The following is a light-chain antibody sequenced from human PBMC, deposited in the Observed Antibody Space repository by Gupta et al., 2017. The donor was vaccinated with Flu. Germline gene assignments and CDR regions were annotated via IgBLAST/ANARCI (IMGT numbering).Light chain of an antibody. V-gene: IGLV7-46*01. CDR1: TEPVASGHY. CDR2: DTS. Sequence: VVTQEPSLLVSPGGTVTLTCGSSTEPVASGHYPYWFQQKPGQPPSTLIYDTSNKHASTPAPFSGSRLGGKAALTLSGAQPEDEAEYYCLLSYRGARVFGGGTKLTVL. J-gene: IGLJ3*02. CDR3: LLSYRGARV.